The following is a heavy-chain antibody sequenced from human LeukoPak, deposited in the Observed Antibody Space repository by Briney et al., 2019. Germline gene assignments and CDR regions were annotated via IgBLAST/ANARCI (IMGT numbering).Heavy chain of an antibody. V-gene: IGHV1-69*04. J-gene: IGHJ6*02. CDR1: GGTFSSYA. CDR3: ARRPFSKYQLLSPYGMDV. D-gene: IGHD2-2*01. Sequence: SVKVSCKASGGTFSSYAISWVRQAPGQGLEWMGRIIPILGIANYAQKFQGRVMITADKSTSTAYMELSSLRSEDTAVYYCARRPFSKYQLLSPYGMDVWGQGTTVTVSS. CDR2: IIPILGIA.